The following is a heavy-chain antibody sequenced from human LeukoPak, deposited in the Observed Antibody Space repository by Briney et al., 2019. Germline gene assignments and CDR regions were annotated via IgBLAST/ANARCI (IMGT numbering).Heavy chain of an antibody. J-gene: IGHJ4*02. V-gene: IGHV3-30*18. Sequence: PGGSLRLSCAASGFTFSDYGMHWVRQVPGKGLEWVAVISYDGRNTYYADSVKGRFTVSRDNSKNTLSLQINSLRAEDTAVYYCAKRDSSGFYYFDYWGQGNLVTVSS. D-gene: IGHD6-19*01. CDR3: AKRDSSGFYYFDY. CDR2: ISYDGRNT. CDR1: GFTFSDYG.